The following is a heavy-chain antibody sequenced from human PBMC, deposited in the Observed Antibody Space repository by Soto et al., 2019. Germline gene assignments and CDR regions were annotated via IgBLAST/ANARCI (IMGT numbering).Heavy chain of an antibody. CDR2: ISYDGSNK. CDR1: GFTFSSYA. J-gene: IGHJ6*02. Sequence: PGGSLRLSCAASGFTFSSYAMHWVRQAPGKGLEWVAVISYDGSNKYYADSVKGRFTISRDNSKNTLYLQMNSLRAEDTAAYYCARSVVVFGAPSRYYGMDVWGQGTTVTVSS. CDR3: ARSVVVFGAPSRYYGMDV. V-gene: IGHV3-30-3*01. D-gene: IGHD2-15*01.